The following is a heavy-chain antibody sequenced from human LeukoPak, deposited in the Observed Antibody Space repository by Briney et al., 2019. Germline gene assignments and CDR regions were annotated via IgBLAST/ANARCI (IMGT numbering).Heavy chain of an antibody. CDR3: ASPGDYCSSTSCYTDRAFDI. Sequence: SETLSLTCTVSGDSTSSGPYYWSWIRQPAGKGLEWIGSIYHSGSTYYNPSLKSRVTISVDTSKNQFSLKLSSVTAADTAVYYCASPGDYCSSTSCYTDRAFDIWGQGTMVTVSS. D-gene: IGHD2-2*02. CDR2: IYHSGST. V-gene: IGHV4-38-2*02. J-gene: IGHJ3*02. CDR1: GDSTSSGPYY.